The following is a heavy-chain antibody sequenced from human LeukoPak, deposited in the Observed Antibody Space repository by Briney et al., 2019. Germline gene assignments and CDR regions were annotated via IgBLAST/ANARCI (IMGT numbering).Heavy chain of an antibody. CDR2: INSDGSST. V-gene: IGHV3-74*01. CDR1: GFTFSGYW. J-gene: IGHJ4*02. Sequence: QPGGSLRLSCAASGFTFSGYWMHWVRQAPGKGLVWVSRINSDGSSTSYADSVKGRFTISRDNAENTLYLQMNSLRAKDTAVYYCARERQQPVDYWGQGPLVTVSS. CDR3: ARERQQPVDY. D-gene: IGHD6-13*01.